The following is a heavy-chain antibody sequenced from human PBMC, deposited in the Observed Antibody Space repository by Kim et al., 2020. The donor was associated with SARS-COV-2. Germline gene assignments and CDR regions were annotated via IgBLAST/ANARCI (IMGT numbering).Heavy chain of an antibody. CDR3: ASLRDTTGVRAFDI. CDR1: DDSIDDYY. V-gene: IGHV4-59*01. D-gene: IGHD3-10*01. CDR2: IHNRGSA. J-gene: IGHJ3*02. Sequence: SETLSLTCTVSDDSIDDYYWSWIRQPPGKGLEWIGYIHNRGSANYNPSLESRVTMSIDTSKRQISLKLQSLTVSDSAVYYCASLRDTTGVRAFDIWGRGTVVTVSS.